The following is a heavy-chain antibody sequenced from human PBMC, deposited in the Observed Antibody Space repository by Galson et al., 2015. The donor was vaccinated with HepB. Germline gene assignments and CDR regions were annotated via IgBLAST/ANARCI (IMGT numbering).Heavy chain of an antibody. CDR2: FSGNGDDR. CDR1: GFRFSSYG. J-gene: IGHJ4*02. Sequence: SLRLSCAASGFRFSSYGLSWVRQAPGMGLEWVSGFSGNGDDRYYADSVKGRFIISRDLSKSTLYLEMNSLRAEDTAVYFCAKDRVASAGYFENWGLGTLVIVSS. D-gene: IGHD6-13*01. V-gene: IGHV3-23*01. CDR3: AKDRVASAGYFEN.